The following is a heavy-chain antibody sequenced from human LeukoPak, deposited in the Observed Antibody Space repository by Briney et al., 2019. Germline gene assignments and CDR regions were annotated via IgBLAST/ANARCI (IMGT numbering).Heavy chain of an antibody. D-gene: IGHD2-2*01. CDR1: GYTFTDYY. CDR2: VDPEDGET. J-gene: IGHJ4*02. V-gene: IGHV1-69-2*01. Sequence: ASVKISCKASGYTFTDYYMHSVQQAPGKGREWMGRVDPEDGETIYAEKFQGRVTITADTSTDTAYMELSSLRSEDTAVYYCATAGTGPGYCSSTSCPEYYFDYWGQGTLVTVSS. CDR3: ATAGTGPGYCSSTSCPEYYFDY.